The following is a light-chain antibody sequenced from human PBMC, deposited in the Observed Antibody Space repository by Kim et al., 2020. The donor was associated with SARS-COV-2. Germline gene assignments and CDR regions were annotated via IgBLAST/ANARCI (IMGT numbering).Light chain of an antibody. J-gene: IGLJ2*01. Sequence: QSALTQPASVSGSPGQSITISCTGSSSDVGGYDFVSWYQQHPGTAPTLLIYDVTNRPSRVSNRFSGSKSGNTASLTISGLQAEDEADYYCSSYTSDTSRLFGGGTQLTVL. CDR3: SSYTSDTSRL. CDR1: SSDVGGYDF. CDR2: DVT. V-gene: IGLV2-14*03.